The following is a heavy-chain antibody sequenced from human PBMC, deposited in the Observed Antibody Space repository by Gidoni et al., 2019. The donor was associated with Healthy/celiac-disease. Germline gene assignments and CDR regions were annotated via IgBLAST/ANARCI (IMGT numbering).Heavy chain of an antibody. CDR1: GFPFSSYS. J-gene: IGHJ4*02. CDR2: ISSSSSYI. D-gene: IGHD3-22*01. CDR3: ARDYGYDSSGYYHSFFDY. Sequence: EVQLVESGGGLVKPGGSLRLSCAASGFPFSSYSMNWVRQAPGKGLEWVSSISSSSSYIYYADSVKGRFTISRDNAKNSLYLQMNSLRAEDTAVYYCARDYGYDSSGYYHSFFDYWGQGTLVTVSS. V-gene: IGHV3-21*01.